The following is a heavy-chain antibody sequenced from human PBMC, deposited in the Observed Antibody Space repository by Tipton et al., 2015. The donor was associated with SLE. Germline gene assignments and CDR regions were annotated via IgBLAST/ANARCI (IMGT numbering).Heavy chain of an antibody. V-gene: IGHV4-4*02. CDR1: GGSISSNNW. CDR2: IYHSGST. D-gene: IGHD4-17*01. J-gene: IGHJ5*02. Sequence: GLVKPSGTLSLTCAVSGGSISSNNWWSWVRQPPGKGLEWIGEIYHSGSTNYNPSLKSRVTISVDTSKNQFSLKVSSVTAADTAVYYCATRDYGDYTKWFDPWGQGTLVTVSS. CDR3: ATRDYGDYTKWFDP.